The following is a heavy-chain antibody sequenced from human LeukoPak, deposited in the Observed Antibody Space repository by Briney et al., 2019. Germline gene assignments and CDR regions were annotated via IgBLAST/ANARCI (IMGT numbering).Heavy chain of an antibody. J-gene: IGHJ4*02. V-gene: IGHV3-23*01. Sequence: SGGSLRLSCAASGFTFSSYAMTWVRQAPGKGLEWISAISGSAYSTSYADSVKGRFTISRDDAENLLYLQMNSLRAEDTALYFCARWRGAQSEFDFWGQGTQVIVSS. CDR3: ARWRGAQSEFDF. D-gene: IGHD3-3*01. CDR2: ISGSAYST. CDR1: GFTFSSYA.